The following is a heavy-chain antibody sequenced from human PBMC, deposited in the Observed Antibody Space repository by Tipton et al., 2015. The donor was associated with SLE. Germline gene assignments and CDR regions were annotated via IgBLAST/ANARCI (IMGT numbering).Heavy chain of an antibody. Sequence: SLRLSCAASGFTFSSYGMSWVRQAPGKGLEWVSAISGSGGSTYYADSVKGRFTIPRDNSKNTLYLQMNSLRAEDTAVYYCAKGGLGTWIPFDYWGQGTLVTVSS. CDR2: ISGSGGST. D-gene: IGHD5-18*01. V-gene: IGHV3-23*01. CDR1: GFTFSSYG. J-gene: IGHJ4*02. CDR3: AKGGLGTWIPFDY.